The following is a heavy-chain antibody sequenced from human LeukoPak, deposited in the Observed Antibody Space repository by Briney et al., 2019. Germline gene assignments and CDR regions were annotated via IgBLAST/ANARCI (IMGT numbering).Heavy chain of an antibody. D-gene: IGHD3-10*01. Sequence: SETLSLTCAVYGGSFSGYYWSWIRQPPGKGLEWIGEINHSGSTNYNPSLKSRVTISVDTSKNQFSLKLSSVTAADTAVYYCARHLGYYGSGSFDYWGQGTLVTVSS. CDR3: ARHLGYYGSGSFDY. CDR2: INHSGST. V-gene: IGHV4-34*01. CDR1: GGSFSGYY. J-gene: IGHJ4*02.